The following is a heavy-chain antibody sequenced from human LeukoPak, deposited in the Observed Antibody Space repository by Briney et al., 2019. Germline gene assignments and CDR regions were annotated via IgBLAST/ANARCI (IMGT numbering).Heavy chain of an antibody. J-gene: IGHJ4*02. CDR1: GGSFSGFY. V-gene: IGHV4-59*01. CDR3: ARVTGAYGLTPFDY. CDR2: IYYSGST. D-gene: IGHD4-17*01. Sequence: SETQSLTCAVYGGSFSGFYWSWIRQPPGQGLEWIGYIYYSGSTNYNPSLKSRVSMSVDPSKKQFSLKLNSVTAADTAGYYCARVTGAYGLTPFDYWGQGTLVTVSS.